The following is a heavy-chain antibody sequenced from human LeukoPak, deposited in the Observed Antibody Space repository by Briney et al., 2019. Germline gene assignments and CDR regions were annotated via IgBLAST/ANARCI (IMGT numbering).Heavy chain of an antibody. CDR1: GGSISSSSYY. CDR2: IYYSGST. CDR3: AAGKDIVVVVAATLEY. D-gene: IGHD2-15*01. V-gene: IGHV4-39*01. J-gene: IGHJ4*02. Sequence: LETLSLTCAVSGGSISSSSYYWGWIRQPPGKGLEWIGNIYYSGSTYYNPSLKSRVTISVDTSKNQFSLKLSSVTAADTALYYCAAGKDIVVVVAATLEYWGQGTLVTVSS.